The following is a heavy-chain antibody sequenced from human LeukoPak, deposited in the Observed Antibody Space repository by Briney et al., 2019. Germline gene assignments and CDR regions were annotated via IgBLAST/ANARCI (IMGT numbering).Heavy chain of an antibody. CDR2: IKPDGGEK. J-gene: IGHJ4*02. V-gene: IGHV3-7*01. CDR1: GFTFSSYW. CDR3: ARVSYDYVWGSYRRHFDY. Sequence: GGSLRLSCAASGFTFSSYWMSWVRQAPGKGLEGVANIKPDGGEKYYVDSVKGRFTISRDNAQNSLSLQMNSLRVEDTAVYYCARVSYDYVWGSYRRHFDYWGQGTLVTVSS. D-gene: IGHD3-16*02.